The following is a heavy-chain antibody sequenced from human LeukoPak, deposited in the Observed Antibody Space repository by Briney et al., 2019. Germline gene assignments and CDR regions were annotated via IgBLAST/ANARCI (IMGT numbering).Heavy chain of an antibody. CDR3: ATGWYWFSGGY. CDR1: GYTFTGYY. D-gene: IGHD2-8*02. Sequence: ASVKVSCKASGYTFTGYYMHWVRQAPGQGLEWMGWMNPNSGNTGYAQKFQGRVTMTRNTSISTAYMELSSLRSEDTAVYYCATGWYWFSGGYWGQGTLVTVSS. V-gene: IGHV1-8*02. CDR2: MNPNSGNT. J-gene: IGHJ4*02.